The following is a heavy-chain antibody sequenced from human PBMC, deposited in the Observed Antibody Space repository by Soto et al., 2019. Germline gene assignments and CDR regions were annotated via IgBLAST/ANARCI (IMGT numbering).Heavy chain of an antibody. Sequence: SVKGSCKASGGTFSIYIITWVRQAPGQGLEWMGDIIPIFGTPNYAQKFQDRVTITADESTTTAYMEVSGLRSEDTAVYYCARAFASNKYWLDPWGQGTLVTVSS. J-gene: IGHJ5*02. CDR3: ARAFASNKYWLDP. CDR1: GGTFSIYI. V-gene: IGHV1-69*13. CDR2: IIPIFGTP. D-gene: IGHD3-16*01.